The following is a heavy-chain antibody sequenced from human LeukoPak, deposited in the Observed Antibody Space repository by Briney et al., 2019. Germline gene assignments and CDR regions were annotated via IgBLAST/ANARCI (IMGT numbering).Heavy chain of an antibody. CDR2: ISGSGGST. D-gene: IGHD4-17*01. CDR3: AKLVTVTTSNFDY. J-gene: IGHJ4*02. V-gene: IGHV3-23*01. Sequence: GSLRLSCAASGFTFSSYAMSWVRQAPGKGLEWVSAISGSGGSTYYADSAKGRFIISRDNSKNTLYLQMNSLRAEDTAVYYCAKLVTVTTSNFDYWGQGTLVTVSS. CDR1: GFTFSSYA.